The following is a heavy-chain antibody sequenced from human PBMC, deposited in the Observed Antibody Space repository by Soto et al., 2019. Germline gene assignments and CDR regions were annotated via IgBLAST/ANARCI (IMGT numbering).Heavy chain of an antibody. J-gene: IGHJ4*02. CDR3: AKDWTTVTIPKSTIDY. V-gene: IGHV3-30*18. Sequence: GGSLRLSCAASGFTFSSYGMHWVRQAPGKGLEWVAVISYDGSNKYYADSVKGRFTISRDNSKNTLYLQMNSLRAEDTAVYYCAKDWTTVTIPKSTIDYWGQGTLVTVSS. CDR1: GFTFSSYG. D-gene: IGHD4-17*01. CDR2: ISYDGSNK.